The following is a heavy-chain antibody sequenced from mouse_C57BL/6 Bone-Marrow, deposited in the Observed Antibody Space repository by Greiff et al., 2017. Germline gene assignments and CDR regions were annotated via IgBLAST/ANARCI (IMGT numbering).Heavy chain of an antibody. V-gene: IGHV1-36*01. D-gene: IGHD2-2*01. CDR1: GFTFTDYY. Sequence: EVQLQQSGPVLVKPGPSVKISCKASGFTFTDYYMHWVKQSHGKSLEWIVLVYPYNGGPSYNQKFKGKATLTVDTSSSTAYMELNSLTSEDSAVYYCAREELLWLRRGDMDYWGQGTSVTVSS. J-gene: IGHJ4*01. CDR2: VYPYNGGP. CDR3: AREELLWLRRGDMDY.